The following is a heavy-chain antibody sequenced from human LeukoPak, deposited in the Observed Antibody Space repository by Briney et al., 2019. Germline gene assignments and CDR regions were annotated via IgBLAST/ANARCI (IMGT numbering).Heavy chain of an antibody. CDR3: ARGRELLDY. D-gene: IGHD1-26*01. Sequence: SETLSLTCTVSGYSISSGYHWGWIRQPPGKWLEWIGSIYHSGSTYYNPSLKSRVTISVDTSKNQFSLKLRSVTAADTAVYYCARGRELLDYWGQGTLVTVSS. CDR1: GYSISSGYH. V-gene: IGHV4-38-2*02. CDR2: IYHSGST. J-gene: IGHJ4*02.